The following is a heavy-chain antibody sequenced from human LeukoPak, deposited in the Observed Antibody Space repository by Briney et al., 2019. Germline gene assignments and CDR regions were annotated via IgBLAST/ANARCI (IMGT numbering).Heavy chain of an antibody. CDR2: IYYSGST. CDR3: ARVNYYYYYYMDV. V-gene: IGHV4-59*01. Sequence: SETLSLTCTVSGGSISSYYWSWIRQPPGKGLEWIGYIYYSGSTNYNPSLKSRVTISVDTSKNQFSLKLSSVTAADTAVYYCARVNYYYYYYMDVWGKGTTVTISS. CDR1: GGSISSYY. J-gene: IGHJ6*03.